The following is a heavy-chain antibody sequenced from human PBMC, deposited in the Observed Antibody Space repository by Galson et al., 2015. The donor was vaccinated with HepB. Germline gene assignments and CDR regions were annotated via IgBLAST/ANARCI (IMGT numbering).Heavy chain of an antibody. CDR1: GFTFSTYW. CDR2: INRDGSEK. Sequence: SLRLSCAASGFTFSTYWMSWVRQAPGKGLEWVANINRDGSEKNYVDSVKGRFTISRDNAENSLDLQMNSLRAEDTAVYYCAKGRAHVPANAFDVWGQGTMLSVSS. V-gene: IGHV3-7*03. D-gene: IGHD2-2*01. J-gene: IGHJ3*01. CDR3: AKGRAHVPANAFDV.